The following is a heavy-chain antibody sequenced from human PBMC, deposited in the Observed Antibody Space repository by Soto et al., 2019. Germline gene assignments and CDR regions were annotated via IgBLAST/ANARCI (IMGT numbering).Heavy chain of an antibody. D-gene: IGHD3-10*01. CDR1: GFTFSSFW. V-gene: IGHV3-7*01. J-gene: IGHJ4*02. CDR2: TKQDGSDK. CDR3: ERDVSGKLGHDS. Sequence: GGSLRLSCAASGFTFSSFWMSWVRRAQGQGLEWVANTKQDGSDKNYVGSVKGRFTISRDNARNSLYLQMNSLRVEDTAVYYCERDVSGKLGHDSWGQGTLVTVSS.